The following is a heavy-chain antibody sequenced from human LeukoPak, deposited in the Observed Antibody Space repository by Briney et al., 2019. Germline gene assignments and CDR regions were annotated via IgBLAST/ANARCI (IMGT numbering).Heavy chain of an antibody. Sequence: ASVKVSCKASGYIFSSCAMHWVRQAPGRRLECMGWINAGNGNTKYSQKFQGRVTITRDTSASTAYMELSSLRSEDTAVYYCAREGRGFYPYYFDYWGQGTLVTVSS. CDR3: AREGRGFYPYYFDY. CDR2: INAGNGNT. J-gene: IGHJ4*02. D-gene: IGHD3-3*01. V-gene: IGHV1-3*01. CDR1: GYIFSSCA.